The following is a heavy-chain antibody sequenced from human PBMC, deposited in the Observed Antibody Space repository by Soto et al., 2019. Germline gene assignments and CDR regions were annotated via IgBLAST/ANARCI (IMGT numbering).Heavy chain of an antibody. V-gene: IGHV4-34*01. J-gene: IGHJ4*02. Sequence: SETLSLTCAVYGGSFSGYYWSWIRQPPGKGLEWIGEINHSGSTNYNPSLKSRVTISVDTSKNQFSLKLSSVTAADTAVYYCARVRSIAVAGIGYWGQGTLVTVS. CDR1: GGSFSGYY. D-gene: IGHD6-19*01. CDR2: INHSGST. CDR3: ARVRSIAVAGIGY.